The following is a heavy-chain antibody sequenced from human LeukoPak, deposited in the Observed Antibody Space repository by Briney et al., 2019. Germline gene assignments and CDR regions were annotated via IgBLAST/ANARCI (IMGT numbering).Heavy chain of an antibody. Sequence: SETLSLTCTVSGGSISSYYWSWIRQPPGKGLEWIGYIHYSGSTNYNPSLKSRVTISVDTSKNQFSLKLSSVTAADTAVYHCARVSSSSRPNFDYWGQGTLVTVSS. CDR3: ARVSSSSRPNFDY. CDR1: GGSISSYY. D-gene: IGHD6-6*01. V-gene: IGHV4-59*08. CDR2: IHYSGST. J-gene: IGHJ4*02.